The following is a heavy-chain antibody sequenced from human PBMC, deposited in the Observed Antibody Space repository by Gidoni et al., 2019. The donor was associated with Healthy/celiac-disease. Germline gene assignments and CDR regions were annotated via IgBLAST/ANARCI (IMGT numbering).Heavy chain of an antibody. D-gene: IGHD2-21*01. Sequence: QVQLQQWGAGLLKPSETLSLTCAVYGGSFSGYYWSWIRQPPGKGLEWIGEIKHSGSTNYNPSLKKRVTISVDTSKNQFSLKLSSVTAADTAVYYCASRFPRDAFDIWGQGTMVTVSS. V-gene: IGHV4-34*01. J-gene: IGHJ3*02. CDR3: ASRFPRDAFDI. CDR1: GGSFSGYY. CDR2: IKHSGST.